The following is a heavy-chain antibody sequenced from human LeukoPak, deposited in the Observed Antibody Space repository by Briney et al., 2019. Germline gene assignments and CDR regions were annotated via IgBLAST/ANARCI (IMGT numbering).Heavy chain of an antibody. CDR2: IIPILNIT. Sequence: SVKVSCKASGGTFSSHTISWVRQAPGQGLEWMGRIIPILNITDYAQNFQGRVTLTADKSTSTAYMELSTLRSEDTAVYYCAKDGVVVVATSVYYYYYGMDVWGQGTTVTVSS. CDR3: AKDGVVVVATSVYYYYYGMDV. D-gene: IGHD2-2*01. CDR1: GGTFSSHT. J-gene: IGHJ6*02. V-gene: IGHV1-69*02.